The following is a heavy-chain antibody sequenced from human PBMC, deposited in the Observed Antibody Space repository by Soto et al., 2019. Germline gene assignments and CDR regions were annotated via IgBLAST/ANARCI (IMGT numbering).Heavy chain of an antibody. V-gene: IGHV2-5*02. CDR3: AHRVLRTVFGLVATTAIYFDF. CDR2: IYWDDDK. CDR1: GFSLTTRGVG. Sequence: QITLNESGPTQVKPRQTLTLTCTFSGFSLTTRGVGVGWIRQSPGKAPEWLALIYWDDDKRYSPSLKSRLTITKETSKIKVVLTMADLDPADTATYYCAHRVLRTVFGLVATTAIYFDFWGQGTPVAVSS. J-gene: IGHJ4*02. D-gene: IGHD3-3*01.